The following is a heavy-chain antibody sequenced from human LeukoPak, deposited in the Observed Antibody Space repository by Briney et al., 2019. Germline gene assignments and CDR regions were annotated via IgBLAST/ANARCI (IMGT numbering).Heavy chain of an antibody. Sequence: GRSLRLSCAASGFTFSSYAMHWVRQAPGKGLEWVAVISYDGSNKYYADSVKGRFTISRDNSKNTLYLQMNSLRAEDTAVYYCVRSSGWYRPTFDYWGQGTLVTVSS. V-gene: IGHV3-30-3*01. J-gene: IGHJ4*02. CDR2: ISYDGSNK. CDR3: VRSSGWYRPTFDY. D-gene: IGHD6-19*01. CDR1: GFTFSSYA.